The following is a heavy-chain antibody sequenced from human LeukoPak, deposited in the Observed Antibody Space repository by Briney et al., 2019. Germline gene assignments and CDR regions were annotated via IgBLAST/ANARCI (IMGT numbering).Heavy chain of an antibody. J-gene: IGHJ5*02. V-gene: IGHV4-39*07. CDR1: GGSLDNRNFY. D-gene: IGHD1-26*01. CDR3: AREGAESSSDHYPGA. Sequence: SETLSLTCLVSGGSLDNRNFYWVWIRQPPGKGLEWIGSMYYTRTTYYSPSLKSRVIISKDTSDQFSLKVTSVTAADTAVYYCAREGAESSSDHYPGAWGQGTLVTVSS. CDR2: MYYTRTT.